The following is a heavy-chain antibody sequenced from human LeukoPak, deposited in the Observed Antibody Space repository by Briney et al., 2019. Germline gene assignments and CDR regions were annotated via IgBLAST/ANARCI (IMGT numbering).Heavy chain of an antibody. Sequence: GRSLRLSCTASGFTFGDYAMSWVRQAPGKGREWVGFIRSKAYGGTTEYAASVKGRFTISRDDSKSIAYLQMNSLKTEDTAVYYCTRGDLYYDFWSGYYRPYYFDYWGQGTLVTVSS. J-gene: IGHJ4*02. CDR2: IRSKAYGGTT. D-gene: IGHD3-3*01. CDR1: GFTFGDYA. CDR3: TRGDLYYDFWSGYYRPYYFDY. V-gene: IGHV3-49*04.